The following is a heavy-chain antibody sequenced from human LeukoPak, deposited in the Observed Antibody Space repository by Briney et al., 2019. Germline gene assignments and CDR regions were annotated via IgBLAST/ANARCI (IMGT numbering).Heavy chain of an antibody. D-gene: IGHD3-22*01. Sequence: GGSLRLSCAASGFTFDDYAMPSVRQAPGKGLEWVSGISWNSGSIGYADSVKGRFTISRDNSKNTLYLQMNSLRAEDTAVYYCARDFTKGYFYYYGMDVWGQGTTVTVSS. CDR3: ARDFTKGYFYYYGMDV. CDR1: GFTFDDYA. V-gene: IGHV3-9*01. J-gene: IGHJ6*02. CDR2: ISWNSGSI.